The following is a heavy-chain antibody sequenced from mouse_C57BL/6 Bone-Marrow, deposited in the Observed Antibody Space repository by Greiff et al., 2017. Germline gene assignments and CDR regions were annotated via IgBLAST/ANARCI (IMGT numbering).Heavy chain of an antibody. CDR1: GYTFTSYW. Sequence: VQLQQPGAELVKPGASVKLSCKASGYTFTSYWMHWVKQRPGQGLEWIGMIHPNSGSTNYNEKFKSKATLTVDKSASTAYMQLSSLTSEDSAVYYCARWLTTTAFDYWGQGTTLTVSS. D-gene: IGHD1-2*01. CDR3: ARWLTTTAFDY. CDR2: IHPNSGST. J-gene: IGHJ2*01. V-gene: IGHV1-64*01.